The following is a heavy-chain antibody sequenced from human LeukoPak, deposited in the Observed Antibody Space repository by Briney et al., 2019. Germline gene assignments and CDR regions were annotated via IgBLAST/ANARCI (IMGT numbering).Heavy chain of an antibody. V-gene: IGHV3-53*04. CDR1: GFTVSSNY. CDR2: IYSGGST. CDR3: ARGGDYYGSGGAFDI. Sequence: GGSLRLSCAASGFTVSSNYMSWVRQAPGKGLEWVSVIYSGGSTYYADSVKGRFTISRHNSKNTLYLQMNSLRDDDTAVYYCARGGDYYGSGGAFDIWGQGTMVTVSS. J-gene: IGHJ3*02. D-gene: IGHD3-10*01.